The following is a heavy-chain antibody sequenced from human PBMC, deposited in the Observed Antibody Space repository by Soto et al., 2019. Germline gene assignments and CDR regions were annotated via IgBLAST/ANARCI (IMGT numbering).Heavy chain of an antibody. CDR1: GYTFTGYY. J-gene: IGHJ4*02. CDR2: INPRGGGT. Sequence: ASVKVSCKASGYTFTGYYMHWVRQAPGQGLEWMGWINPRGGGTTYAQRFQDRVTMTRDTSTSTVYMEVSSLRSEDTALYYCARAYFGDYGEFDYWGRGTLVTVSS. V-gene: IGHV1-46*01. CDR3: ARAYFGDYGEFDY. D-gene: IGHD4-17*01.